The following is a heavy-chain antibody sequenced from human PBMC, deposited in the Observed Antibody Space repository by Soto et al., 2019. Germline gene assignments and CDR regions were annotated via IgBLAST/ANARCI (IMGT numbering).Heavy chain of an antibody. D-gene: IGHD3-22*01. Sequence: QVQLVESGGGVVQPGRSLRLSCAASGFTFNAYAMHWVRQAPGKGLEWVAVVWYDGFTKYYGDSVKGRFTISRDNSKHPLSMKMTRLRAEDTAVYYCAREGVLSDYYESRALNWFDPWGQGTLVTVSS. CDR3: AREGVLSDYYESRALNWFDP. J-gene: IGHJ5*02. CDR2: VWYDGFTK. V-gene: IGHV3-33*01. CDR1: GFTFNAYA.